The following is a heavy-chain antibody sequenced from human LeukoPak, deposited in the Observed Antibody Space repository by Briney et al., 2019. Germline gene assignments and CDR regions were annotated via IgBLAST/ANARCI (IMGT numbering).Heavy chain of an antibody. CDR1: GFAISTYA. D-gene: IGHD4-17*01. J-gene: IGHJ4*02. CDR2: LSSGRSP. Sequence: GGSLRLSCAASGFAISTYAMAWVRQAPGKGLEWISSLSSGRSPSYSDSLEGRLTMSSDNARNTLYLQMDNLRGEDTAMYYCAKDLDSGDYGSAFDYWGQGTLVTVSS. V-gene: IGHV3-21*04. CDR3: AKDLDSGDYGSAFDY.